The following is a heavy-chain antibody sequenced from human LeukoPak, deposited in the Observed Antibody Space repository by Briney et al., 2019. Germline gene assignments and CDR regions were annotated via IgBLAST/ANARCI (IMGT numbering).Heavy chain of an antibody. J-gene: IGHJ4*02. Sequence: SETLALICAGSGGSISGGSYFWGWIRQPPGKGLEWIGSIYYSGNTYYNPSLKSRVTISVDTSKNQFSLKLSSVTAADTAVYYCVRLKEGIDYWGQGTLVTVSS. CDR3: VRLKEGIDY. CDR2: IYYSGNT. D-gene: IGHD3-10*01. V-gene: IGHV4-39*01. CDR1: GGSISGGSYF.